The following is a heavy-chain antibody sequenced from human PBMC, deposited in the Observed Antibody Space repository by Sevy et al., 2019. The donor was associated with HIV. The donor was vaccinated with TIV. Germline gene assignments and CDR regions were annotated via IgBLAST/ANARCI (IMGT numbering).Heavy chain of an antibody. D-gene: IGHD3-22*01. Sequence: GGSLRLSCAASGFTFSNAWMSWVRQAPGKGLEWVGRIKSKTDGGTTDYAAPVQGSFTISSDESKHKLYLQMNSLKTEDTAVYYCTPDPRGPHYYDRPALFNYWGQGTLVTVSS. J-gene: IGHJ4*02. CDR2: IKSKTDGGTT. CDR3: TPDPRGPHYYDRPALFNY. V-gene: IGHV3-15*01. CDR1: GFTFSNAW.